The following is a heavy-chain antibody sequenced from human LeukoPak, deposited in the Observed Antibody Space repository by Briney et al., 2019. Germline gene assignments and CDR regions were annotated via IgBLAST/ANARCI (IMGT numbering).Heavy chain of an antibody. D-gene: IGHD3-22*01. J-gene: IGHJ5*02. Sequence: GRSLRLSCAASGFTFSSYGMHWVRQAPGKGLEWVAVISYDGSNKYYADSVKGRFTISRDNSKNTLYLQMNSLRAEDTAVYYCAKDISVGFYDSSGYPPPSSWGQGTLVTVSS. V-gene: IGHV3-30*18. CDR3: AKDISVGFYDSSGYPPPSS. CDR1: GFTFSSYG. CDR2: ISYDGSNK.